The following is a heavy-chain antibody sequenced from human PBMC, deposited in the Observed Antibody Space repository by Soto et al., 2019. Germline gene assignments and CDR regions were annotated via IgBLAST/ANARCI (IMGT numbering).Heavy chain of an antibody. J-gene: IGHJ4*02. CDR1: GISYTVFC. D-gene: IGHD3-22*01. CDR3: AKNPCYCYDGTGYNFDY. CDR2: ISGSGDTI. V-gene: IGHV3-11*01. Sequence: SGISYTVFCLTKNRQAPEKGLEWISFISGSGDTIHYADSVMGRFTISRDNSKNTLYRQMSSLGAEDTAVYYCAKNPCYCYDGTGYNFDYCGQGSLVTVSS.